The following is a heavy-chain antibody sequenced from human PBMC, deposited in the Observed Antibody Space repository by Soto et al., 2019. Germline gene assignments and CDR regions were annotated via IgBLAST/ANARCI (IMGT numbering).Heavy chain of an antibody. CDR2: IYFSGST. CDR1: GGSINSIIYY. V-gene: IGHV4-39*01. Sequence: SETLSLTCTVSGGSINSIIYYWGWIRQPTGKGLEWIGNIYFSGSTYYNPSLKSRVTISVDTSKNQFSLKLSSVTAADTAVYYCARRPKSGSYHYYGVDVWGPGTTVTVSS. CDR3: ARRPKSGSYHYYGVDV. D-gene: IGHD1-26*01. J-gene: IGHJ6*02.